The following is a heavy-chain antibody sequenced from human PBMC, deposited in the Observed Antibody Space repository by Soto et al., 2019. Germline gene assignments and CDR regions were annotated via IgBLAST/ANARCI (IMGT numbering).Heavy chain of an antibody. CDR1: GGSFSSYT. D-gene: IGHD1-1*01. CDR3: ARDPNNVTDPSPSYYYFVDV. Sequence: SVKVSCKTSGGSFSSYTIAWVRLAPGQGLEWMGRIIPLLDITDYAHKFQGRVTITADKSTNTAYMELASLRSEDTAVYYCARDPNNVTDPSPSYYYFVDVWGKGTTVTVSS. J-gene: IGHJ6*03. CDR2: IIPLLDIT. V-gene: IGHV1-69*04.